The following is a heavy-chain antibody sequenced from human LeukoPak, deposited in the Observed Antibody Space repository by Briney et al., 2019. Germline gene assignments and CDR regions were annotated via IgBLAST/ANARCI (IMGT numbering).Heavy chain of an antibody. J-gene: IGHJ4*02. CDR1: GFTFSDYY. CDR3: GRGMRDYYGLDY. V-gene: IGHV3-11*04. D-gene: IGHD3-10*01. Sequence: GGSLRLSCAASGFTFSDYYMSWIRQAPGKGLEWVSYISSSGSTIYYADSVKGRFTISRDNARNTLFLQMNSLTVGDTAVYYCGRGMRDYYGLDYWGQGILVTVSS. CDR2: ISSSGSTI.